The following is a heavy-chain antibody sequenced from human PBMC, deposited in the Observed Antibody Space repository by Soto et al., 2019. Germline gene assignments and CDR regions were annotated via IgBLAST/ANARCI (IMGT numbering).Heavy chain of an antibody. CDR2: IDWDDDK. V-gene: IGHV2-70*01. CDR3: ARISSSGYYFWAFDL. J-gene: IGHJ3*01. CDR1: GFSLSTSGMC. Sequence: SGPTLVNPTQTLTLTCTFSGFSLSTSGMCVSWIHQPPGKALEWLALIDWDDDKYYSTSLKTRLTISKDTSKNQVVLTMTNMDPVDTATYYCARISSSGYYFWAFDLWVQGTMVTVS. D-gene: IGHD3-22*01.